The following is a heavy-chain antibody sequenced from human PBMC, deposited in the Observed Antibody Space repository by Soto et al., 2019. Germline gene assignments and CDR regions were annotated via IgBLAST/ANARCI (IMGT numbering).Heavy chain of an antibody. Sequence: SETLSLTCTVSGGSISSYYWSWIRQPPGKGLEWIGYIYYSGSTNYNPSLKSRVTISVDTSKNQFSLKLSSVTAADTAVYYCARDLGSVSEHPLMVGPKFDPWGQGTLVTV. CDR3: ARDLGSVSEHPLMVGPKFDP. J-gene: IGHJ5*02. D-gene: IGHD2-8*01. CDR2: IYYSGST. V-gene: IGHV4-59*01. CDR1: GGSISSYY.